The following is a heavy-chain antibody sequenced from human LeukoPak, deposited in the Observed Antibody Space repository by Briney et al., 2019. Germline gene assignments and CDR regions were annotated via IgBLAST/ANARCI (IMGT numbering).Heavy chain of an antibody. Sequence: SETLSLTCTVSGDSISTYYWSWIRQPPGKGLEWIGYIYYSGSTNYNPSLKSRVTISVDTSKNQFSLKLSSVTAADTAVYYCARDRTGYCSGGSCYPEYAFDIWGQGTMVTVSS. CDR1: GDSISTYY. V-gene: IGHV4-59*01. J-gene: IGHJ3*02. CDR3: ARDRTGYCSGGSCYPEYAFDI. D-gene: IGHD2-15*01. CDR2: IYYSGST.